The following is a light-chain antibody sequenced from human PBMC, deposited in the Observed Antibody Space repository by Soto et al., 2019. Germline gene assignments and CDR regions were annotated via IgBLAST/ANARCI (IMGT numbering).Light chain of an antibody. CDR3: QHLNGYPRT. J-gene: IGKJ1*01. V-gene: IGKV1-9*01. CDR1: QGISTY. Sequence: DIQLTQSPSFLSASVGDRVTITCRASQGISTYLAWYQQEPGKAPKLLIYAASTLQSGVPSRFGVSGSGTEFTLTISSLHPEDFATYYCQHLNGYPRTFGQGTKVEIK. CDR2: AAS.